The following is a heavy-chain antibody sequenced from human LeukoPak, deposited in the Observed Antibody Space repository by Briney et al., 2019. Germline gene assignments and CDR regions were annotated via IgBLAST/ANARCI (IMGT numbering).Heavy chain of an antibody. CDR2: IYSGGST. V-gene: IGHV3-53*01. CDR1: GFTVSSNY. Sequence: GGSLRLSCAASGFTVSSNYMSWVRQAPGKGLEWVSVIYSGGSTYYADSVKGRFTISRDNSKNTLYLQMNSLRAEDTAVYYCARGIAAAGTGSNWFDPWGQGTLVTVSS. CDR3: ARGIAAAGTGSNWFDP. D-gene: IGHD6-13*01. J-gene: IGHJ5*02.